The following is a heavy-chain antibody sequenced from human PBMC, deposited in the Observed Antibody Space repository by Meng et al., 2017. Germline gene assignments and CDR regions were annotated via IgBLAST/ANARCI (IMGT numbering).Heavy chain of an antibody. V-gene: IGHV4-34*01. CDR3: ASSGYSYGYRFDY. CDR2: INHSGST. Sequence: QVPLPQGGSGLLKPSETLSLTCAVYGGSFSGYYWSWIRQPPGKGLEWIGEINHSGSTNYNPSLKRRVTISVDSSKNQFSLKLSSVTAADTAVYYCASSGYSYGYRFDYWGQGTLVTVSS. D-gene: IGHD5-18*01. J-gene: IGHJ4*02. CDR1: GGSFSGYY.